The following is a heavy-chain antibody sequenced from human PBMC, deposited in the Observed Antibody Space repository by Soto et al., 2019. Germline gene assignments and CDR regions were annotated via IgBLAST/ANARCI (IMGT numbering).Heavy chain of an antibody. V-gene: IGHV3-30-3*01. CDR1: GFTFSGYA. J-gene: IGHJ4*02. D-gene: IGHD4-17*01. CDR2: ISYDGSNK. CDR3: AGDRLGGDYIENYFDY. Sequence: HPGGSLRLSCAASGFTFSGYAMHWVRQAPGKGLEWVAVISYDGSNKYYADSVKGRFTISRDNSKNTLYLQMNSLRAEDTAVYYCAGDRLGGDYIENYFDYWGQGTLVTVSS.